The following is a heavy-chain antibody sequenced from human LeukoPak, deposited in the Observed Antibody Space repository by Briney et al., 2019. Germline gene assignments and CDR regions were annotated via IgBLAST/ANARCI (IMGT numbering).Heavy chain of an antibody. CDR1: GYTFTGYY. D-gene: IGHD6-19*01. J-gene: IGHJ6*02. CDR3: AVFKVGGGWYGVYGMDV. V-gene: IGHV1-2*06. CDR2: INPNSGGT. Sequence: ASVKVSCKASGYTFTGYYMHWVRQAPGQGLEWMGRINPNSGGTNYAQKFQGRVTMTRDTSISTAYMELSRLRSDDTAVYYCAVFKVGGGWYGVYGMDVWGQGTTVTVSS.